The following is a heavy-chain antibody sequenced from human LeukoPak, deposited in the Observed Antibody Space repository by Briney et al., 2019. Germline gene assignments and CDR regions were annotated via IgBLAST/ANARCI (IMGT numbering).Heavy chain of an antibody. Sequence: SETLSLTCTVSGGSISSYYWSWIRQPAGKGLEWIGRIYTSGSTNYNPSLKSRVTMSVDTSKNQFSLKLSSVTAADTAVYYCARHADFWSGYSQYAAFDIWGQGTVVTVSS. CDR3: ARHADFWSGYSQYAAFDI. V-gene: IGHV4-4*07. CDR1: GGSISSYY. D-gene: IGHD3-3*01. J-gene: IGHJ3*02. CDR2: IYTSGST.